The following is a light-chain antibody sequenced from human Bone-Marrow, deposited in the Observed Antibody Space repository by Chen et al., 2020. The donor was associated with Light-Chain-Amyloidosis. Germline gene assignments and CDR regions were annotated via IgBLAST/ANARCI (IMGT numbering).Light chain of an antibody. Sequence: QPALTQPASASRPPGQSITIPSPGPSSDVGGDNHVSWYQQHPDKAPQLMIYNVNNRPSWGPDRSAGSKSDNTASLTISGLQTEEEADYCCSSYTSTNTLVFGSGTRVTVL. CDR1: SSDVGGDNH. J-gene: IGLJ1*01. CDR2: NVN. V-gene: IGLV2-14*01. CDR3: SSYTSTNTLV.